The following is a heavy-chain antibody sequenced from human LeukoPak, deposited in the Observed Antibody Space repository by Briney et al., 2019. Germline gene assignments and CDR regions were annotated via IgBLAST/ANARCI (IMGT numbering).Heavy chain of an antibody. Sequence: GGSRSFSGAASGFTLVVYVMHWVGQAPGKGWEWFSGISWNSGSIGYADSVKGRFTISRDNAKNSLFLQMNSLRPEDTALYYCVKGVLSSSWDYFDYWGQGTLVTVSS. CDR2: ISWNSGSI. V-gene: IGHV3-9*01. J-gene: IGHJ4*02. CDR1: GFTLVVYV. CDR3: VKGVLSSSWDYFDY. D-gene: IGHD6-13*01.